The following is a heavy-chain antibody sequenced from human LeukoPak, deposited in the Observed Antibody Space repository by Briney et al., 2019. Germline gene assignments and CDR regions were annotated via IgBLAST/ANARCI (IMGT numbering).Heavy chain of an antibody. CDR2: ISSSSSYI. J-gene: IGHJ6*03. CDR1: GFTFSDHN. Sequence: GGSLRLSCAASGFTFSDHNMDWVRQAPGKGLEWVSSISSSSSYIYYADSVKGRFTISRDNAKNSLYLQMNSLRAEDTAVYYCTETTSSGWTPYYYYYMDVWGKGTTVTVSS. V-gene: IGHV3-21*01. D-gene: IGHD6-19*01. CDR3: TETTSSGWTPYYYYYMDV.